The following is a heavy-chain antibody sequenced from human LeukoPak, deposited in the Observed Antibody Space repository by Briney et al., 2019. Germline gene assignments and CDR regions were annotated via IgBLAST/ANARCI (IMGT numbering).Heavy chain of an antibody. CDR3: VQDDYYHSSGNFDY. Sequence: SLRLSCAPSVFTVSSNYMSWVRHAPGGGLECVSAISSNGGSTYYADSVKGRFTISRDNSKNTLYLQMRSLRAEDTAVYYCVQDDYYHSSGNFDYWGQGTLVTVSS. D-gene: IGHD3-22*01. V-gene: IGHV3-64*03. J-gene: IGHJ4*02. CDR2: ISSNGGST. CDR1: VFTVSSNY.